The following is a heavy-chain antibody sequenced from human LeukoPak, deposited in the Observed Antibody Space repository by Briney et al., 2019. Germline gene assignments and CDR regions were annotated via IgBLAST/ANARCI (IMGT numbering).Heavy chain of an antibody. CDR3: AREKSYSIPYRGSREGIFDY. CDR1: GGSISSSTYY. Sequence: SETLSLTCTVSGGSISSSTYYWGWIRQPPGKGLEWIGSIYYSGSTYYNPSLKSRVTISVDTSKNQFSLKLSSVTAADTAVYYCAREKSYSIPYRGSREGIFDYWGQGTLVTVSS. V-gene: IGHV4-39*07. J-gene: IGHJ4*02. D-gene: IGHD3-16*01. CDR2: IYYSGST.